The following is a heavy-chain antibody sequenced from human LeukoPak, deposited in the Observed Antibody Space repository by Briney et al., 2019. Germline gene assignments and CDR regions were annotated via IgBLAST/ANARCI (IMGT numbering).Heavy chain of an antibody. J-gene: IGHJ4*02. CDR2: VIPILGIA. CDR1: GGTFSSYT. Sequence: SVKVSCKASGGTFSSYTISWVRQAPGQGLEWMGRVIPILGIANYAQKFQGRVTITADKSTSTAYMELSSLGSEDTAVYYCAREFYYYDGSGQIDYWGQGTLVTVSS. D-gene: IGHD3-22*01. CDR3: AREFYYYDGSGQIDY. V-gene: IGHV1-69*04.